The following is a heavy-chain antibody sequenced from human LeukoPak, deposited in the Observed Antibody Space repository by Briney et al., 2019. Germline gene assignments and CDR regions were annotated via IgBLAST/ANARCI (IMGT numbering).Heavy chain of an antibody. V-gene: IGHV4-59*01. Sequence: SETLSLTCTVSGGSISSYYWNWIRQPPGKGLEWIGYIYYSGSTNYNPSLKSRVTISVDTSKNQFSLKLSSVTAADTAVYYCARSVEGYCSGGSCYSYYYYMDVWGKGTTVTVSS. CDR2: IYYSGST. D-gene: IGHD2-15*01. CDR1: GGSISSYY. CDR3: ARSVEGYCSGGSCYSYYYYMDV. J-gene: IGHJ6*03.